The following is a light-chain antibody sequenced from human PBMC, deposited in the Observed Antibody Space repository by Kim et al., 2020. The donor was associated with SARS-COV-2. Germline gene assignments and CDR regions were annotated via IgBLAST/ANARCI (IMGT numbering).Light chain of an antibody. CDR2: AAS. CDR1: QGIRND. CDR3: LQDYNYLLT. V-gene: IGKV1-6*01. J-gene: IGKJ2*01. Sequence: AIQMTQSPSSLSASVGDRVTITCRASQGIRNDLGWYQQKPGKAPKLLIYAASSLQSGVPSRFSGSGSGTDFTLTISSLQPEDFATNYCLQDYNYLLTFGQGTKLEI.